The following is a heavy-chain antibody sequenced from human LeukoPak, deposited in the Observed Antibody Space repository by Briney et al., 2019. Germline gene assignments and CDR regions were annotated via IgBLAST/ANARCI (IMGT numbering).Heavy chain of an antibody. V-gene: IGHV1-2*02. CDR3: ARDGPAQMVDLDY. J-gene: IGHJ4*02. CDR1: GYTFTGYY. D-gene: IGHD3-10*01. CDR2: IHPNNGDT. Sequence: ASVKVSCKASGYTFTGYYMHWVRQAPGQGLECMGWIHPNNGDTAYAQKFEGRVAMTRDTSTSTAYMELRRLRPDDTAVYFCARDGPAQMVDLDYWGQGTLVTVSS.